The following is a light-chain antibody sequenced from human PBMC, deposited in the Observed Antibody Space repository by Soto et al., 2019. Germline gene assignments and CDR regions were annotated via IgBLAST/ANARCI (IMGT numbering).Light chain of an antibody. Sequence: QSVLTQPPSVSGAPGQRVTISCTGSSSNIGARYDVHWYQQLPGTAPKLLIYGNSDRPSGVPDRFSGSKSGTSASLAITGLQVEVEADYYCQSYDDSLSGSRVFGTGTKVTVL. J-gene: IGLJ1*01. CDR2: GNS. V-gene: IGLV1-40*01. CDR3: QSYDDSLSGSRV. CDR1: SSNIGARYD.